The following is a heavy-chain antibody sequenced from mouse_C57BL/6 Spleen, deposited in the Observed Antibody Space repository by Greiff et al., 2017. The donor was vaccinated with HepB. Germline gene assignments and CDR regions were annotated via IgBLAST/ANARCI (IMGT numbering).Heavy chain of an antibody. CDR1: GYSITSGYY. D-gene: IGHD1-1*02. CDR2: ISYDGSN. CDR3: ARDVVGGFDY. V-gene: IGHV3-6*01. J-gene: IGHJ2*01. Sequence: EVKLQESGPGLVKPSQSLSLTCSVTGYSITSGYYWNWIRQFPGNKLEWMGYISYDGSNNYNPSLKNRISITRDTSKNQFFLKLNSVTTEDTATYYCARDVVGGFDYWGQGTTLTVSS.